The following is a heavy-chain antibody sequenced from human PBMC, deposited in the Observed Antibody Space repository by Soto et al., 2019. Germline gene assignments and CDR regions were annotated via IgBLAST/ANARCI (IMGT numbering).Heavy chain of an antibody. CDR3: AKAPGSSGYRSFFDY. CDR1: GFTFSSYA. D-gene: IGHD3-22*01. V-gene: IGHV3-23*01. CDR2: ISGSGGST. Sequence: PGGSLRLSCAASGFTFSSYAMSWVRQAPGKGLEWVSAISGSGGSTYYADSVKGRFTISRDDSKNTLYLQMNSLRAEDTAVYYCAKAPGSSGYRSFFDYWGQGTLVTVSS. J-gene: IGHJ4*02.